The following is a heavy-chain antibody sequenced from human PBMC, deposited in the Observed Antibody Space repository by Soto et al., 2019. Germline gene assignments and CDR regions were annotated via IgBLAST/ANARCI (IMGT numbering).Heavy chain of an antibody. V-gene: IGHV1-69*13. CDR2: IIPIFGTA. Sequence: SVKVFCKASGGTFSTYAISCVLQSPLQGVEWMGGIIPIFGTANYAQKFQGRVTITADESTSTAYLELSSLRSEDTAVYYCARAGETKLVYGMDVWGQGTTVTVSS. D-gene: IGHD6-13*01. CDR3: ARAGETKLVYGMDV. J-gene: IGHJ6*02. CDR1: GGTFSTYA.